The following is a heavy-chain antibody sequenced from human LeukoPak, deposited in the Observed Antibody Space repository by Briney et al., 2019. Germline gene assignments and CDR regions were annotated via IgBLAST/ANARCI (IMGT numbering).Heavy chain of an antibody. CDR2: INHSGST. D-gene: IGHD4-17*01. CDR3: ARHRTVTTDYFDY. CDR1: GGSFSGYY. Sequence: SETLSLTCAVYGGSFSGYYWNWIRRPPGKGLEWIGEINHSGSTNYNPSLKSRVTISVDTSKNQFSLKLSSVTAADTAVYYCARHRTVTTDYFDYWGQGTLVTVSS. J-gene: IGHJ4*02. V-gene: IGHV4-34*01.